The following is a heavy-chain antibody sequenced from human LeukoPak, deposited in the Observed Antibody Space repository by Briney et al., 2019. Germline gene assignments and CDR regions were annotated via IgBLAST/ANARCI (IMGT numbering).Heavy chain of an antibody. D-gene: IGHD6-19*01. Sequence: GASVKVSCKASGGTFSSYAISWVRQAPGQGLEWMGGIIPIFGTANYAQKFQGRVTITADESTSTAYMELSSLRSEDTAVYYCARSIAVAGSESDFDYWGQGTLVTVSS. V-gene: IGHV1-69*13. J-gene: IGHJ4*02. CDR1: GGTFSSYA. CDR3: ARSIAVAGSESDFDY. CDR2: IIPIFGTA.